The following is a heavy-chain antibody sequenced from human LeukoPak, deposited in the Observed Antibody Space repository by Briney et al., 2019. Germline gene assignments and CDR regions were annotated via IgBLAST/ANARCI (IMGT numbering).Heavy chain of an antibody. CDR3: ASPSSGQSFDI. CDR1: GFTFSDYY. CDR2: ISGTGTYT. D-gene: IGHD6-19*01. V-gene: IGHV3-11*03. J-gene: IGHJ3*02. Sequence: PGGSLRLSCAASGFTFSDYYMSWIRQPPGKGLEWVSFISGTGTYTNYADSVKGRFTISRDNAKNSLYLQMNSLRAEDTAVYYCASPSSGQSFDIWGQGTMVTVSS.